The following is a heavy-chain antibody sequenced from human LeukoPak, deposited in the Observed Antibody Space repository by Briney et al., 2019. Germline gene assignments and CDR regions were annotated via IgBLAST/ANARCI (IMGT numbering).Heavy chain of an antibody. CDR3: ASMYSSSWCFDY. J-gene: IGHJ4*02. CDR1: GYTFTGYY. Sequence: ASVKVSCKASGYTFTGYYMHWVRQAPGQRLEWLGWINPNSGGTNYAQKFQGRVTMTRDTSISTAYMELSRLRSDDTAVYYCASMYSSSWCFDYWGQGTLVTVSS. V-gene: IGHV1-2*02. CDR2: INPNSGGT. D-gene: IGHD6-13*01.